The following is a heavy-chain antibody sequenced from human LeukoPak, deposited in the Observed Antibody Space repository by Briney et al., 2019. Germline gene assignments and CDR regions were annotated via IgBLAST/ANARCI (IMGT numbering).Heavy chain of an antibody. Sequence: GASVKVSCKASGYTFTSYYMHWVRQAPGQGLEWMGIINPSGGSTSYAQKFQGRVTMTRDTSTSTVYMELSSLRSEDTAVYYCARELRSSTIYYYGMDVWGQGTTVTVSS. D-gene: IGHD2-2*01. CDR1: GYTFTSYY. CDR3: ARELRSSTIYYYGMDV. V-gene: IGHV1-46*01. J-gene: IGHJ6*02. CDR2: INPSGGST.